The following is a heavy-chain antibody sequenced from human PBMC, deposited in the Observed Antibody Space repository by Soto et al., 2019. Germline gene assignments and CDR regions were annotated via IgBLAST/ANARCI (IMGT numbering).Heavy chain of an antibody. Sequence: QLQLQESGPGLVKPSETLFLTCTVSGGSISSSSYYWGWIRHPPGKGLEWIGNIYYSGSTYYNPSLKSRVTISVDTSKNQFSLKLSSVTAADTAVYYCARHYGGSVYSSGWYAGDWGQGTLVTVSS. D-gene: IGHD6-19*01. CDR2: IYYSGST. CDR3: ARHYGGSVYSSGWYAGD. V-gene: IGHV4-39*01. CDR1: GGSISSSSYY. J-gene: IGHJ1*01.